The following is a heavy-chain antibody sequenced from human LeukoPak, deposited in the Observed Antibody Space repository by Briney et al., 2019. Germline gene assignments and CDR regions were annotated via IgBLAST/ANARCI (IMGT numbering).Heavy chain of an antibody. D-gene: IGHD3-16*02. Sequence: GGSLRLSCAASGFTFSSYWMHWVRQAPGKGLVWVSRINSDGSSTSYADSVKGRFTISRDNAKNTLYLQMNSLRAEDTAVYYCAREWGPHSYYDNVWGSYQNYFDYWGQGTLVTVSS. CDR2: INSDGSST. J-gene: IGHJ4*02. CDR1: GFTFSSYW. V-gene: IGHV3-74*01. CDR3: AREWGPHSYYDNVWGSYQNYFDY.